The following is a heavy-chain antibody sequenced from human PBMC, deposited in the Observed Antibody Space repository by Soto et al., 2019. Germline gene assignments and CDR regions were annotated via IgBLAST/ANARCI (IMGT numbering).Heavy chain of an antibody. V-gene: IGHV3-53*01. CDR3: AKGDFDC. J-gene: IGHJ4*02. CDR1: GFTVSSNY. Sequence: EVQLVESGGGLIQPGGSLRLSCAASGFTVSSNYMSWVRQAPGKGLEWVAIIFSGGNTYHVDSVKGRFTVSRDNSKNTLYLQMNSLRAEDTAVYYCAKGDFDCWGQGTLVTVSS. CDR2: IFSGGNT. D-gene: IGHD3-16*01.